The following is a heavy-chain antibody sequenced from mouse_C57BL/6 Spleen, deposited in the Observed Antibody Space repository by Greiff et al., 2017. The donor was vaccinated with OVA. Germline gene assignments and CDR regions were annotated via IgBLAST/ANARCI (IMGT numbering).Heavy chain of an antibody. J-gene: IGHJ2*01. Sequence: EVKLQESGPGLVKPSQSLSLTCSVTGYSITSGYYWNWIRQFPGNKLEWMGYISYDGSNNYNPSLKNRISITRDTSKNQFFLKLNSVTTEDTATYYCARDGTTVVATGFDYWGQGTTLTVSS. D-gene: IGHD1-1*01. CDR2: ISYDGSN. CDR3: ARDGTTVVATGFDY. CDR1: GYSITSGYY. V-gene: IGHV3-6*01.